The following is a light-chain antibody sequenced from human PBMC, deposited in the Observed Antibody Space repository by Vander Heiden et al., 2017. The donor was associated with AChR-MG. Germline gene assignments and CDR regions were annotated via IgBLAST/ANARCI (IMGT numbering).Light chain of an antibody. V-gene: IGLV2-11*01. CDR1: SSDVGGYND. CDR3: CSYAGSYTVV. J-gene: IGLJ2*01. Sequence: SSLTPPPPVSASPGQSVTISCTGTSSDVGGYNDVSWYQQHPGKAPKLMIYDVSKRPSGVPDRFSGSKSGNTASLTISGLQAEDEADYYCCSYAGSYTVVFGGGTKLTVL. CDR2: DVS.